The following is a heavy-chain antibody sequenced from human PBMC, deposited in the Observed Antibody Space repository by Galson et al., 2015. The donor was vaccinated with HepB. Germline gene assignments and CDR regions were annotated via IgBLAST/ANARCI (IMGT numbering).Heavy chain of an antibody. CDR3: AKDGSYDPTRDRGFRGGAFDI. Sequence: SLRLSCAASGFTFSSYAMSWVRQAPGKGLEWVSAISGSGGSTYYADSVKGRFTISRDNSKNTLYLQMNSLRAEDTAVYYCAKDGSYDPTRDRGFRGGAFDIWGQGTMVTVSS. CDR1: GFTFSSYA. V-gene: IGHV3-23*01. CDR2: ISGSGGST. J-gene: IGHJ3*02. D-gene: IGHD3-3*01.